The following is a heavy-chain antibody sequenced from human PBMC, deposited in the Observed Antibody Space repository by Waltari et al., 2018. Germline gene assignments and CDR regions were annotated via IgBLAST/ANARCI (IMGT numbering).Heavy chain of an antibody. CDR2: IYDSGST. V-gene: IGHV4-39*07. D-gene: IGHD3-3*01. CDR3: AREFHDCWSVYPYDH. Sequence: QLQLPESGPGLVKPSETLSLTCTVSGGSISSSSYYWGWTRQPPGKGLEWIGSIYDSGSTYYNPSLKSRVTISVDTAKNQFSLKLSSVTAADTAVYYCAREFHDCWSVYPYDHWGQGTLVTVSS. J-gene: IGHJ4*02. CDR1: GGSISSSSYY.